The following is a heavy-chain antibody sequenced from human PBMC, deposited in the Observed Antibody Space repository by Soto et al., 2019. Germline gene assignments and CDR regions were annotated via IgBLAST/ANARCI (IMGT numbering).Heavy chain of an antibody. J-gene: IGHJ4*02. V-gene: IGHV1-24*01. Sequence: ASVKVSCKVSGYTLTELSMHWVRQAPGKGLEWMGGFDPEDGETVYAQKFQGRVTMTEDTSTDTAYMELSSLRSEDTAVYYCATVLFYYWDSSGYSSRSFDYWGQGTLVTVSS. CDR1: GYTLTELS. D-gene: IGHD3-22*01. CDR2: FDPEDGET. CDR3: ATVLFYYWDSSGYSSRSFDY.